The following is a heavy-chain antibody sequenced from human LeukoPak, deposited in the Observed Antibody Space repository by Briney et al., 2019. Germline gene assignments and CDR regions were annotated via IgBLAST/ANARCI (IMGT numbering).Heavy chain of an antibody. J-gene: IGHJ4*02. D-gene: IGHD2-2*01. CDR2: INPNSGGT. Sequence: ASVKVSCKASGYTFTGYYMHWVRQAPGQGLEWMGWINPNSGGTNYAQKFQGRVTMTRDTSISTAYMELSRLRSDDTAVYYCARVCGKSSTSCSGSNRYDYWGQGTLVTVSS. CDR1: GYTFTGYY. CDR3: ARVCGKSSTSCSGSNRYDY. V-gene: IGHV1-2*02.